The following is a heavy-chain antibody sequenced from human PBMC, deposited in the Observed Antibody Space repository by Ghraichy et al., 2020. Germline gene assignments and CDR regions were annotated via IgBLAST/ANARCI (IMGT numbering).Heavy chain of an antibody. CDR3: AKLRPRLYGGSSQYYFDY. Sequence: GGSLRLSCAASGFTFSSYAMSWVRQAPGKGLEWVSAISGSGGSTYYADSVKGRFTISRDNSKNTLYLQMNSLRAEDTAVYYCAKLRPRLYGGSSQYYFDYWGQGTLVTVSS. CDR2: ISGSGGST. D-gene: IGHD4/OR15-4a*01. CDR1: GFTFSSYA. V-gene: IGHV3-23*01. J-gene: IGHJ4*02.